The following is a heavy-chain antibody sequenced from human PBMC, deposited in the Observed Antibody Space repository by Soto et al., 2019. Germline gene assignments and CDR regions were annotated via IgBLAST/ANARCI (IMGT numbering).Heavy chain of an antibody. J-gene: IGHJ3*02. CDR1: GFTPSRLS. CDR2: INSAGSII. CDR3: ATGTDFGWLDNPNNELDI. D-gene: IGHD3-9*01. Sequence: EVQLVQSGGALVQPGGSLRLSCAASGFTPSRLSMNWVRQAPGKGLEWISYINSAGSIIYYADSVKGRFTISRDNAKNSLYLQMNSLRAEDKAVYYCATGTDFGWLDNPNNELDIWGQGTMVTVSS. V-gene: IGHV3-48*01.